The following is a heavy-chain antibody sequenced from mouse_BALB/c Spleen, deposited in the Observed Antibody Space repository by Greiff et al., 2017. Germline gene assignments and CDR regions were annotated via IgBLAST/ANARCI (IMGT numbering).Heavy chain of an antibody. CDR1: GYSITSDYA. CDR2: ISYSGST. J-gene: IGHJ3*01. V-gene: IGHV3-2*02. CDR3: ARGGNLAY. Sequence: EVKLEESGPGLVKPSQSLSLTCTVTGYSITSDYAWNWIRPFPGNKLEWMGYISYSGSTSYNPSLKSRISITRDTSKNQFFLQLNSVTTEDTATYYCARGGNLAYWGQGTLVTVSA. D-gene: IGHD2-1*01.